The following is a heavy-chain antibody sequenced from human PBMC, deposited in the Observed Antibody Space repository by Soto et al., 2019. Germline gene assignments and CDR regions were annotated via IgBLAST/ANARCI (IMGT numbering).Heavy chain of an antibody. D-gene: IGHD1-7*01. J-gene: IGHJ5*02. CDR2: IYHSGST. CDR1: GGSISSSNW. V-gene: IGHV4-4*02. Sequence: QVQLQESGPGLVKPSGTLSLTCAVSGGSISSSNWWSWVRQPPGKGLEWIGEIYHSGSTNYNPSLKRRVTISVDKSKNQFSLKLSSVTAADTAVYYCARKSNGNYIGGWFDPWGQGTLVTVSS. CDR3: ARKSNGNYIGGWFDP.